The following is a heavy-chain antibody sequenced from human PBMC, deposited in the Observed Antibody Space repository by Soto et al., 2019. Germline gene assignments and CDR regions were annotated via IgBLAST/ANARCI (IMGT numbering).Heavy chain of an antibody. CDR2: ISAYNGNT. Sequence: ASVKVSCKASGYTFTSYGISWVRQAPGQGLEWMGWISAYNGNTNYAQKLQGRVTMTTDTSTSTAYMELRSLRSDDTAVYYCARVFSAAAGMSKFDPWGQGTLVTVSS. V-gene: IGHV1-18*01. D-gene: IGHD6-13*01. J-gene: IGHJ5*02. CDR3: ARVFSAAAGMSKFDP. CDR1: GYTFTSYG.